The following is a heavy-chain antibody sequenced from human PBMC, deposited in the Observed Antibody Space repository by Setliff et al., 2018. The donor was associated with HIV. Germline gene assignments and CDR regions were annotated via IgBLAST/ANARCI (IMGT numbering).Heavy chain of an antibody. Sequence: ASVKVSCKASGYTFTHYGTSWVRQAPGQALEWVGWITSYNGNTNYAQRFQGRVTMTTDTPTSTAYMELRSLTSDDTAVYYCARKDYGDYYDALDIWGQGTMVTVSS. D-gene: IGHD4-17*01. CDR1: GYTFTHYG. V-gene: IGHV1-18*01. CDR2: ITSYNGNT. CDR3: ARKDYGDYYDALDI. J-gene: IGHJ3*02.